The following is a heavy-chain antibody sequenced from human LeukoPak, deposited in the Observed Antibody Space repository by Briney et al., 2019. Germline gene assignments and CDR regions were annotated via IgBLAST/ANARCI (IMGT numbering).Heavy chain of an antibody. V-gene: IGHV3-30*03. CDR1: GFTFSDYG. CDR2: ISYDGSNK. Sequence: HPGGSLRLSCAASGFTFSDYGMHWVRQAPGKGLEWVAVISYDGSNKYYADSVKGRFTISRDNSKNTLYLQMNSLRAEDTAVYYCARDPYYYDSSGYFLDAFDIWGQGTLVTVSS. J-gene: IGHJ3*02. CDR3: ARDPYYYDSSGYFLDAFDI. D-gene: IGHD3-22*01.